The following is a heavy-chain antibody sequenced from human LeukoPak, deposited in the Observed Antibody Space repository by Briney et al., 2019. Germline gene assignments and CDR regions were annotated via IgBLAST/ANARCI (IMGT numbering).Heavy chain of an antibody. V-gene: IGHV3-7*01. Sequence: GGSLRLSCAASGFSLSTDSMNWVRQAPGKGLEWVANIKQDGSEKYYVDSVRGRFTISRDNAKNSLYLQMNSLRAEDTAVYYCARGGLVVPAATRGYYMDVWGKGTTVTVSS. CDR2: IKQDGSEK. D-gene: IGHD2-2*01. CDR1: GFSLSTDS. CDR3: ARGGLVVPAATRGYYMDV. J-gene: IGHJ6*03.